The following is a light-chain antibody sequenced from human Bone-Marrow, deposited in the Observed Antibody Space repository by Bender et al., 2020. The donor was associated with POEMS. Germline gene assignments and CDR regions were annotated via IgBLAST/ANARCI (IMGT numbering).Light chain of an antibody. CDR2: DDS. V-gene: IGLV3-21*02. Sequence: SYVLTQPPSVSVAPGETASITCGGNNIGSFSVHWYQQKPGQAPVLVVYDDSDRPSGIPERFSGSNSGTSASLAISGLQAEDEGDYYCQSYDNSLGGWVFGGGTKLTVL. CDR1: NIGSFS. CDR3: QSYDNSLGGWV. J-gene: IGLJ3*02.